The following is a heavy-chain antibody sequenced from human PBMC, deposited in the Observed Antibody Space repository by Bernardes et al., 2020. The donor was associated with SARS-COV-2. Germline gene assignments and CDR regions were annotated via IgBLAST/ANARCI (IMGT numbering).Heavy chain of an antibody. CDR3: ARVAAGPSSRYYTGMDV. CDR2: ISGNSETI. J-gene: IGHJ6*02. V-gene: IGHV3-48*01. D-gene: IGHD3-3*01. CDR1: GFTFYTS. Sequence: SLRLSCAASGFTFYTSMNWVRLAPGKGLEWVSYISGNSETIYYADSVKGRFTISRDNAKNSLYLQMNSLRTEDTAVYYCARVAAGPSSRYYTGMDVWGQGTTVTVSS.